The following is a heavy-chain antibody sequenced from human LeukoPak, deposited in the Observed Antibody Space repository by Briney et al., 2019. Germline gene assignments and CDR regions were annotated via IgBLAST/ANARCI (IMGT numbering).Heavy chain of an antibody. D-gene: IGHD3-16*02. CDR1: GYTFTSYY. CDR2: INPSGGST. CDR3: ARETSDDYVWGNYRYKHFYYQGLDV. V-gene: IGHV1-46*01. J-gene: IGHJ6*02. Sequence: ASVKVSCKASGYTFTSYYIHWVRQASGQGLEWVGRINPSGGSTDYAQKFQDRVTMTRDTSTSTVYMDLNSLNSADTAVYYCARETSDDYVWGNYRYKHFYYQGLDVWGHGTTVTVSS.